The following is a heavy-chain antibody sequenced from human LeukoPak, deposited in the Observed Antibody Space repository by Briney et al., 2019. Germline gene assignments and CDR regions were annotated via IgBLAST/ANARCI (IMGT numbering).Heavy chain of an antibody. Sequence: SETLSLTCTVSGGSISSYYWSWIRQPPGKGLEWIGYIYYSGSTNYNPSLKSRVTISVDTSKNQFSLKLSSVTVADTAVYYCARGPTYDYDDAFDIWGQGTMVTVSS. V-gene: IGHV4-59*01. CDR1: GGSISSYY. D-gene: IGHD5-12*01. CDR3: ARGPTYDYDDAFDI. CDR2: IYYSGST. J-gene: IGHJ3*02.